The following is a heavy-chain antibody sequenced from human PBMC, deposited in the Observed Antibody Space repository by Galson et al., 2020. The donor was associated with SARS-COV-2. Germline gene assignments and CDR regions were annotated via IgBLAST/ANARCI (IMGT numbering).Heavy chain of an antibody. CDR2: IYWNDDK. D-gene: IGHD1-26*01. CDR3: AGSPEWGHRLDF. CDR1: GFSLDSGGVS. V-gene: IGHV2-5*01. Sequence: SGPTLVKPTQTLTLTCTFSGFSLDSGGVSVGWIRQPPGKALEWLTYIYWNDDKRYSPSLKSRLTVTKDTSRNQVVLTMTNMAPVDTATYYCAGSPEWGHRLDFWGRGILVTVSS. J-gene: IGHJ4*01.